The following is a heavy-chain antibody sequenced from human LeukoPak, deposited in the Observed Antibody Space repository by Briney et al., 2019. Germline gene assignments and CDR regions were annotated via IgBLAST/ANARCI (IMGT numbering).Heavy chain of an antibody. V-gene: IGHV3-23*01. J-gene: IGHJ6*03. D-gene: IGHD1-1*01. CDR3: AREGPLEEGYMDV. Sequence: PGGSLRLSCAASGFTFSTYAMAWVRQAPGKGLEWVSSLNDVGGDAYYADSVKGRFTISRDNSKNTLYLQMNSLRAEDTAVYYCAREGPLEEGYMDVWGKGTTVTVSS. CDR2: LNDVGGDA. CDR1: GFTFSTYA.